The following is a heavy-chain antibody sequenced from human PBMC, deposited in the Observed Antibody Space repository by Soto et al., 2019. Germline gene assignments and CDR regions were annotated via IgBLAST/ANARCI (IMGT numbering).Heavy chain of an antibody. D-gene: IGHD1-1*01. CDR1: GFTFSDHY. CDR2: ISSSGDTI. Sequence: QVQLVDSGGGLVKPGGSLRLSCEASGFTFSDHYMSWVRQAPGKGLDWVSYISSSGDTIYYADSVKGRFTISRDNAKNSLYLQMNSLRVEDTAVYYCARSRGVNWNHVPYLGQGTLVTVSS. CDR3: ARSRGVNWNHVPY. V-gene: IGHV3-11*01. J-gene: IGHJ4*02.